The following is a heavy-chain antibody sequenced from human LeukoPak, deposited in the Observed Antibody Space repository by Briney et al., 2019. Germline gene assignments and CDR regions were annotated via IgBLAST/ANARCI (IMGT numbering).Heavy chain of an antibody. V-gene: IGHV4-38-2*02. CDR1: GYSISSGYY. D-gene: IGHD2-2*02. Sequence: SETLSLICTVSGYSISSGYYWGWIRQPPGKGLEWIGSTYHSGSTYYSPSLKSRVTISVDTSKNQFSLKLSSVTAADTAVYYCARDCSSTSCYTFGFDYWGQGTLVTVSS. J-gene: IGHJ4*02. CDR3: ARDCSSTSCYTFGFDY. CDR2: TYHSGST.